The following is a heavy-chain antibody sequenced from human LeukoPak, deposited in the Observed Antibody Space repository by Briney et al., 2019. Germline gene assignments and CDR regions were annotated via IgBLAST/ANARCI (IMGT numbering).Heavy chain of an antibody. CDR1: GYTFTSYD. CDR3: ARGRHRGYYYDSSGYYPY. CDR2: MNPNSGNT. J-gene: IGHJ4*02. V-gene: IGHV1-8*01. D-gene: IGHD3-22*01. Sequence: ASVKVSCKASGYTFTSYDINWVRQATGQGPEWMGWMNPNSGNTGYAQKFQGRVTMTRNTSISTAYMELSSLRSEDTAVYYCARGRHRGYYYDSSGYYPYWGQGTLVTVSS.